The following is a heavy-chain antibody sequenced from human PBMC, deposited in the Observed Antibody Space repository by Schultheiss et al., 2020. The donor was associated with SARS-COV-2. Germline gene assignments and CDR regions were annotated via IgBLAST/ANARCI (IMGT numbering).Heavy chain of an antibody. Sequence: GGSLRLSCAASGFTFDDYAMHWVRQAPGKGLEWVSGINWDSGIIGYADSGKGRFTISRDNAKNSLYLQMNSLRAEDTALYYCAKGEGNWHLPHAFDIWGQGTMVTVSS. CDR2: INWDSGII. D-gene: IGHD1-20*01. V-gene: IGHV3-9*01. CDR3: AKGEGNWHLPHAFDI. CDR1: GFTFDDYA. J-gene: IGHJ3*02.